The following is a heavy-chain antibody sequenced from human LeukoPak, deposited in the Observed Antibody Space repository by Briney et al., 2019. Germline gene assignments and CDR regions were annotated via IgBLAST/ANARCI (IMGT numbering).Heavy chain of an antibody. J-gene: IGHJ3*02. Sequence: SETLSLTCSVSGGSISSYFWTWIRQPAGRGLEWIGHIYSSGSFKYNPSLKSRVTMSIDTSKNQLSLKLNSVTAADTAVYYCARSGGSSSGSLGLWYSDIWGQGTMVTVSS. D-gene: IGHD6-19*01. CDR2: IYSSGSF. CDR1: GGSISSYF. CDR3: ARSGGSSSGSLGLWYSDI. V-gene: IGHV4-4*07.